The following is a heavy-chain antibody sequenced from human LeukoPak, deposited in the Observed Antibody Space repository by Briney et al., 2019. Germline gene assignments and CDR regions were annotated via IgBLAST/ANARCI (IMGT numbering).Heavy chain of an antibody. D-gene: IGHD6-19*01. CDR2: IRWNSGSI. CDR3: AKDGYKYSSGWPPASTFDI. J-gene: IGHJ3*02. Sequence: GGSLRLSCAASGVTFDDYAIHWVRQAPGGGLGWVSGIRWNSGSIGYADSVKGRFTNSRNNAKNSLYLQMNRLGAEDTALYYCAKDGYKYSSGWPPASTFDIWGQGTMVTVSS. CDR1: GVTFDDYA. V-gene: IGHV3-9*01.